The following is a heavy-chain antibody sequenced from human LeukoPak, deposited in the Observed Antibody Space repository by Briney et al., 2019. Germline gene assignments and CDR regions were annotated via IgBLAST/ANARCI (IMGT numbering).Heavy chain of an antibody. Sequence: SETLSLTCSVSGGSISSYCWSWIRQPPGKGLEWIGYIYYSGSTNYNPSLKSRVTISVDTSKNRFSLKLSSVTAADTAVYYCARGPEDYFDYWGQGTLVTVSS. CDR1: GGSISSYC. V-gene: IGHV4-59*01. J-gene: IGHJ4*02. CDR3: ARGPEDYFDY. CDR2: IYYSGST.